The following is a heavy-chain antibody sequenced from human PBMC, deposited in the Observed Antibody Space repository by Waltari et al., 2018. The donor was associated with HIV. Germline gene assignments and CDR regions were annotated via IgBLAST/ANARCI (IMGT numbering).Heavy chain of an antibody. CDR2: ISGSGSTL. V-gene: IGHV3-48*03. J-gene: IGHJ4*02. D-gene: IGHD3-22*01. CDR1: GFTFSNYE. Sequence: EVQLVESGGGLVQPGGSLRLSCAASGFTFSNYEMHWVRPAPGKGLEWISYISGSGSTLYYAGAVKGRLTIARDNAKNSLYVQMNSRSAGDTAVYYCASSGLYYTSGYYAPFGYWGQGTLVTVAS. CDR3: ASSGLYYTSGYYAPFGY.